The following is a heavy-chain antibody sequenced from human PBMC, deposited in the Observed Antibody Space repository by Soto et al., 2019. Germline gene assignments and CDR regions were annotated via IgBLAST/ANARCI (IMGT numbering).Heavy chain of an antibody. CDR3: ATDSGGPPLNRFDS. V-gene: IGHV4-31*03. Sequence: SETLSLTCTVSGGSITSAGYYWTWIRQHPGKGLEWIACIYYSGTTSYSPSLRSRLTISVDTSKSQFSLKLTSVTAADTAVYYCATDSGGPPLNRFDSWGHGTLVTVSS. J-gene: IGHJ5*01. CDR2: IYYSGTT. D-gene: IGHD3-16*01. CDR1: GGSITSAGYY.